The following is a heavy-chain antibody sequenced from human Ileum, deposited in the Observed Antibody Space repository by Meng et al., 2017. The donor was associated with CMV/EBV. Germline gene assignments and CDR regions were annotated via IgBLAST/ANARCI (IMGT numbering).Heavy chain of an antibody. J-gene: IGHJ5*02. D-gene: IGHD2-21*02. Sequence: SSVKVSCKTSGGTFSNYAINWVQQAPGQGLEWMGSIVPMVGFPNYAQKLQGRVTISADTSTTTVYMELSSLKSEDTAVYYCARDDSTWGQGTLVTVSS. V-gene: IGHV1-69*04. CDR2: IVPMVGFP. CDR3: ARDDST. CDR1: GGTFSNYA.